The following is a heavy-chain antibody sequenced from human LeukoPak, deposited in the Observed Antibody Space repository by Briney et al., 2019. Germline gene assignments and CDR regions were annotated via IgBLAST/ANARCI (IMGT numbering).Heavy chain of an antibody. D-gene: IGHD6-13*01. J-gene: IGHJ3*02. Sequence: GGSLRLSCTASGFTFGDYAMSWVRQAPGKGLEWVGFIRSKAYGGTTEYAASVKGRFTISRDDSKSIAYLQMNSLKTGDTAVYYCTRDQGRIAAARDAFDIWGQGTMVTVSS. CDR1: GFTFGDYA. CDR3: TRDQGRIAAARDAFDI. CDR2: IRSKAYGGTT. V-gene: IGHV3-49*04.